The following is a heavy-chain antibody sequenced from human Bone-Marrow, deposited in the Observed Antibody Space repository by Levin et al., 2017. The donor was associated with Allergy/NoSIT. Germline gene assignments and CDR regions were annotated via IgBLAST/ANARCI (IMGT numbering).Heavy chain of an antibody. V-gene: IGHV3-23*01. Sequence: GGSLRLSCAASGFSFSTYAMSWVRQAPGRGLEWVAAMSGSGDSTYYADSVKGRFIISRDNSKNTVSLEINTLRAEDTAKYYCVKARKTAYRSSFYYYGMDVWGQGTTVTVSS. CDR2: MSGSGDST. D-gene: IGHD3-9*01. J-gene: IGHJ6*02. CDR3: VKARKTAYRSSFYYYGMDV. CDR1: GFSFSTYA.